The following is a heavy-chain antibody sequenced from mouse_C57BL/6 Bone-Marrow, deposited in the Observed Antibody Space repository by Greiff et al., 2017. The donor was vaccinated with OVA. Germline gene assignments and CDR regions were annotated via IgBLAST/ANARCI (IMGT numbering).Heavy chain of an antibody. CDR3: AREITTVVATLPHWYFDV. J-gene: IGHJ1*03. CDR1: GSTFTSYG. D-gene: IGHD1-1*01. CDR2: IYPRSGNT. V-gene: IGHV1-81*01. Sequence: QVQLQQSGAELARPGASVKLSCKASGSTFTSYGISWVKQRTGQGLEWIGEIYPRSGNTYYNEKFKGKATLTADKSSSTAYMELRSLTSEDTAVYICAREITTVVATLPHWYFDVWGTGTTVTVSS.